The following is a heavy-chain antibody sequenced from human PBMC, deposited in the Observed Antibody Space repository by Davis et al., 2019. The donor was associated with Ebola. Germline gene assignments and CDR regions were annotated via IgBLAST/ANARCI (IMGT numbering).Heavy chain of an antibody. J-gene: IGHJ1*01. CDR1: GGSFSGYF. Sequence: SETLSLTCAVYGGSFSGYFWSWIRQPPGKGLEWIGDINHSGSTTYNPSLKSRVIISVDTSKNQFSLKVSSVTAADTAVYYCASPGDYVRYFQHWGQGTLVTVAS. CDR2: INHSGST. V-gene: IGHV4-34*01. CDR3: ASPGDYVRYFQH. D-gene: IGHD4-17*01.